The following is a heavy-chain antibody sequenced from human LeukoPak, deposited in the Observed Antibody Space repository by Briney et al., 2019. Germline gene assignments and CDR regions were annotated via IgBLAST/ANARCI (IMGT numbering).Heavy chain of an antibody. CDR2: IDPSDSYA. D-gene: IGHD2-2*01. Sequence: GESLRISCKGSGYSFTNYWISWVRQMPGKGLEWMGRIDPSDSYASYSPSFQGHVTISADRPISTVYLQWSSLKAGDTAIYYCARQVDCSTTSCYPPEFDFWGQGTLVTVSS. CDR1: GYSFTNYW. V-gene: IGHV5-10-1*01. J-gene: IGHJ4*02. CDR3: ARQVDCSTTSCYPPEFDF.